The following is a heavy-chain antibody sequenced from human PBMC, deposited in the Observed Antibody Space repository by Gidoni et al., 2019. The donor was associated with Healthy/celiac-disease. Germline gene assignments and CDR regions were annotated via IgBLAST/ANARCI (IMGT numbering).Heavy chain of an antibody. Sequence: QVQLVESGGGVVQPGTSLRLSCAASGFTFGGSAMHWVRQAPGKGLEWVAVTSYDEKNKYYADSVKGRLTISRDNSKSTLFLQMNSLRPADTAVYYCARDYLWGHHLEHWGQGTLVTVSS. CDR1: GFTFGGSA. D-gene: IGHD3-16*01. J-gene: IGHJ1*01. CDR2: TSYDEKNK. V-gene: IGHV3-30*01. CDR3: ARDYLWGHHLEH.